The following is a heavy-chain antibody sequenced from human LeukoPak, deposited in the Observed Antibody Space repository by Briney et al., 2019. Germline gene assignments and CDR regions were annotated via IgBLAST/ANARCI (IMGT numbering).Heavy chain of an antibody. D-gene: IGHD3-16*01. CDR1: GFTFSDYW. J-gene: IGHJ4*02. V-gene: IGHV3-7*03. CDR3: ATDWAARD. Sequence: GGSLSLSCAASGFTFSDYWMSWVRQAPGKGLEWVANIKQDGSEKYYVDSVKGRFTISRDNAKNSLYLQMKSLRAEDTAVYYCATDWAARDWGQGTLVTVSS. CDR2: IKQDGSEK.